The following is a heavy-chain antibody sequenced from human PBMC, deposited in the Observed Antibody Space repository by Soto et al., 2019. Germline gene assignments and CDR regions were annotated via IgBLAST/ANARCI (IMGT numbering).Heavy chain of an antibody. Sequence: PSETLSLSCTVSGGSISNYYWTWIRQPPGKGLEWIGYIYYSGSTNYNPSLKSRVTISVDTSKNQFSLKLSSVTAADTAVYYCAKDGAIAAADYFFDYWGQGSLVTVSS. D-gene: IGHD6-13*01. CDR2: IYYSGST. CDR3: AKDGAIAAADYFFDY. V-gene: IGHV4-59*12. CDR1: GGSISNYY. J-gene: IGHJ4*02.